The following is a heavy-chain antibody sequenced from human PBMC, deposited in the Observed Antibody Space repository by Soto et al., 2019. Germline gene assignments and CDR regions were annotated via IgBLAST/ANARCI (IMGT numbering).Heavy chain of an antibody. CDR2: VDPSDSYT. D-gene: IGHD4-17*01. CDR3: ATLKWDYGAYDR. CDR1: GYNFSNYY. J-gene: IGHJ5*02. Sequence: GESLKISCEGSGYNFSNYYISWVRHLPGKGLEWMGRVDPSDSYTNYSPSFQGHVSISADMSITTAFLLLRSLKASDSGMYYCATLKWDYGAYDRWGQGTLVTVSS. V-gene: IGHV5-10-1*01.